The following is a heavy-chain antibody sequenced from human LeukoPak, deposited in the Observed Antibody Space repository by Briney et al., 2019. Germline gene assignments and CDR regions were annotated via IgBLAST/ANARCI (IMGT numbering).Heavy chain of an antibody. Sequence: GVSLRLSCAASGFTFSNYALHWVRQAPGKGLEWVAVISYDGSNKFYADSVRGRFTISRDNSKNTLFLQMNSLRPEDTAVYYCARGPDYDILADYFDYWGQGTLVTVSS. CDR1: GFTFSNYA. CDR2: ISYDGSNK. D-gene: IGHD3-9*01. CDR3: ARGPDYDILADYFDY. J-gene: IGHJ4*02. V-gene: IGHV3-30*04.